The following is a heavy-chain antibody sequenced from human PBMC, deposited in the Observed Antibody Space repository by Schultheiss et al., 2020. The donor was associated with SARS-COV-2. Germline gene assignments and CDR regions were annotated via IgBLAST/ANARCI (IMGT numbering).Heavy chain of an antibody. Sequence: ASVKVSCKASGYTFTSYGISWVRQAPGQGLEWMGWISAYNGKTNYAQKFQGRVTITADKSTSTAYMELSSLRSEDTAVYYCARVHSIAVAEGGWFDPWGQGTLVTVSS. J-gene: IGHJ5*02. V-gene: IGHV1-18*04. CDR1: GYTFTSYG. CDR2: ISAYNGKT. D-gene: IGHD6-19*01. CDR3: ARVHSIAVAEGGWFDP.